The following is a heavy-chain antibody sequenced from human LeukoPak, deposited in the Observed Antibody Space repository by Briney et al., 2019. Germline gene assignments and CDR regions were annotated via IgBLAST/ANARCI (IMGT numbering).Heavy chain of an antibody. CDR2: IRYDGRNK. D-gene: IGHD1-7*01. CDR1: GFTFSSYS. Sequence: LAGGSLRLSCAASGFTFSSYSMNWVRQAPGKGLEWVAFIRYDGRNKYYADSVKGRFTISRDNAKNSLYLQMNSLRAEDTAVYYCARAHNWKYGSFDFWGQGTLVTVSS. J-gene: IGHJ4*02. V-gene: IGHV3-30*02. CDR3: ARAHNWKYGSFDF.